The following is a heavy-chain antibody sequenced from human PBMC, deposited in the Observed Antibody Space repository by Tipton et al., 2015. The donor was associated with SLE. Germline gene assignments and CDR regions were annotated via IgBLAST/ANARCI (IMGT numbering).Heavy chain of an antibody. V-gene: IGHV1-18*01. CDR2: ISAYNGNT. CDR1: GYTFTSYG. J-gene: IGHJ6*02. D-gene: IGHD2-8*02. CDR3: ARSGHCTGGVGYAYYYYGMDV. Sequence: QLVQSGAEVKKPGASVKVSCKASGYTFTSYGISWVRQAPGQGLEWMGWISAYNGNTNYAQKLQGRVTMTTDTSTSTAYMELRSPGSVDPAVYYCARSGHCTGGVGYAYYYYGMDVWGQGTTVTVSS.